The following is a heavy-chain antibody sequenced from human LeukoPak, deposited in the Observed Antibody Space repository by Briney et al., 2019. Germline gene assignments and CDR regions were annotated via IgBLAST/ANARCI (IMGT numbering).Heavy chain of an antibody. CDR2: IYSDNT. CDR3: ARRAGAYSHPYDY. D-gene: IGHD4/OR15-4a*01. Sequence: GGSLRLSCAVSGFTVSSNSMSWVRQAPGKGLEWVSFIYSDNTHYSDSVKGRFTISRGNSKNTLYLQMNSLRAEDTAVYYCARRAGAYSHPYDYWGQGTLVTVSS. J-gene: IGHJ4*02. V-gene: IGHV3-53*01. CDR1: GFTVSSNS.